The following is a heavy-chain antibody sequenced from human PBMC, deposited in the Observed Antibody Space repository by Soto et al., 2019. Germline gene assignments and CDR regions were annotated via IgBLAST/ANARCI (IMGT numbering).Heavy chain of an antibody. D-gene: IGHD2-15*01. V-gene: IGHV3-23*01. CDR1: GFTFSSYA. CDR2: ISGSGGST. CDR3: AKEVVVESDGRSQYYYYGLDV. J-gene: IGHJ6*02. Sequence: PGGSLRLSCAASGFTFSSYAMSWVRQAPGKGLEWVSAISGSGGSTYYADSVKGQFTMSRDNSKNTLYLQMNSLRAEDTAVYYCAKEVVVESDGRSQYYYYGLDVWGQGTTVTVSS.